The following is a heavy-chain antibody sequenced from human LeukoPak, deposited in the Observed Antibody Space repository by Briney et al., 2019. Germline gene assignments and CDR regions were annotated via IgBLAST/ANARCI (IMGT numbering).Heavy chain of an antibody. CDR3: ARVRYRLAETYIDY. D-gene: IGHD3-16*01. Sequence: GASVKVSCKASGGTFSSYATSWVRQAPGQGLEWMGWINPNSGDTNYAQKFQGRVTMTRDTSISTAYMELSRLRSDDTAVYYCARVRYRLAETYIDYWGQGTLVTVSS. V-gene: IGHV1-2*02. CDR2: INPNSGDT. CDR1: GGTFSSYA. J-gene: IGHJ4*02.